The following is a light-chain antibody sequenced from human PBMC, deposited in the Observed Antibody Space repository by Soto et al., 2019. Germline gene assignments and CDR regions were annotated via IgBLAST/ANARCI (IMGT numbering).Light chain of an antibody. CDR1: QSVSSTY. CDR3: QQYNNWPWT. CDR2: GAS. Sequence: EIVLTQSPGTLSLSPGERATLSCRASQSVSSTYLAWYQQQPGQAPRLLIYGASTRAPGFPARFSGSGSGTDFTLTISSLQSEDFAVYYCQQYNNWPWTFGQGTKVDIK. V-gene: IGKV3-15*01. J-gene: IGKJ1*01.